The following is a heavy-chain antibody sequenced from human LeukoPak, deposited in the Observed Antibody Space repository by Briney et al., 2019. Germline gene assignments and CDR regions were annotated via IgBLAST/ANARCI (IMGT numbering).Heavy chain of an antibody. CDR2: ISSSSSYI. D-gene: IGHD6-13*01. CDR1: GFTFSSYS. Sequence: GGSLRLSCAASGFTFSSYSMNWVRQAPGKGLEWVSSISSSSSYIYYADSVKGRFTISRDNSKNSLYLQMNSLRAEDTALYYCAKATSSWHEFDYWGQGTLVTVSS. CDR3: AKATSSWHEFDY. V-gene: IGHV3-21*04. J-gene: IGHJ4*02.